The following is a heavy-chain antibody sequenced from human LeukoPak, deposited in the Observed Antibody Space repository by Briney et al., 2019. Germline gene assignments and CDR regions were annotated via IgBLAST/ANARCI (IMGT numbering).Heavy chain of an antibody. CDR1: GGSISSYY. D-gene: IGHD6-6*01. CDR2: IYYSGST. Sequence: SETLSLTCTVSGGSISSYYWSWIRQPPGKGLEWIGYIYYSGSTNYNPSLKSRVTMSVDTSKNQFSLKLSSVTAADTVVYYCARVEGGLVDYWGQGTLVTVSS. CDR3: ARVEGGLVDY. V-gene: IGHV4-59*12. J-gene: IGHJ4*02.